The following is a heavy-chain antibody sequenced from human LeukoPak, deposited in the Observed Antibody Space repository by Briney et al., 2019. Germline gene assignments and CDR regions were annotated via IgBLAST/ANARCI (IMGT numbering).Heavy chain of an antibody. CDR1: GGSISSYY. D-gene: IGHD2-15*01. J-gene: IGHJ4*02. CDR2: IYTSGST. V-gene: IGHV4-4*07. Sequence: PSETLSLTCTVSGGSISSYYWSWIRQPAGKGLEWIGRIYTSGSTNYNPSLKSRVTMSVDTSKNQFSLKLSSVTVADTAVYYCARDYCSGGSCYLFDYWGQGTLVTVSS. CDR3: ARDYCSGGSCYLFDY.